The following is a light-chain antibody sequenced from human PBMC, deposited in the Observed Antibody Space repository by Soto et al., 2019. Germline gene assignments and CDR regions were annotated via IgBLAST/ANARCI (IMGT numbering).Light chain of an antibody. CDR2: EVT. J-gene: IGLJ3*02. CDR3: SSYAGSNNWV. Sequence: QSALTQPPSASGSPGQSVTISCTGTSSDVGGYDYVSWYQQHPGEAPKLMIYEVTKRPSGVPDRFSGSKSGNTASLTVSGLRAEDEADYYCSSYAGSNNWVFGGGTKVTVL. V-gene: IGLV2-8*01. CDR1: SSDVGGYDY.